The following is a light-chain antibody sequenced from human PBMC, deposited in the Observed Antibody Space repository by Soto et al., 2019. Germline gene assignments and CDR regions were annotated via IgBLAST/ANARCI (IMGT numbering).Light chain of an antibody. CDR1: SSNIGSNT. V-gene: IGLV1-44*01. Sequence: QSVLTQPPSASGTPGQRVTISCSGSSSNIGSNTGNWYQQLPGTAPKLLIYNNNQRPSGVPDRFSGSKSGTSASLAISGLQSEDEADYYCAAWYGSLSAYVFGTGTKLTVL. CDR3: AAWYGSLSAYV. CDR2: NNN. J-gene: IGLJ1*01.